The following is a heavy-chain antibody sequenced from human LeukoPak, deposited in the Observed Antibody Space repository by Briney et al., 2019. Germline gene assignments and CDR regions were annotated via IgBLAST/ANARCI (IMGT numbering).Heavy chain of an antibody. CDR3: ARRQSFDY. V-gene: IGHV3-7*01. Sequence: PGGSLRLSCAASGFTFSSNWMSWVRQAPGKELEWVANIKQDGSEKYYVDSVKGRFTISRDNAKNSLYLQMNSLRAEDTAVYYCARRQSFDYWGQGTLVTVSS. J-gene: IGHJ4*02. CDR2: IKQDGSEK. CDR1: GFTFSSNW.